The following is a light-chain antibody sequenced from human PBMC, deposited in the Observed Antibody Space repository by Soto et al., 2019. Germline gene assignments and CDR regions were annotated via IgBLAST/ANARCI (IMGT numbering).Light chain of an antibody. V-gene: IGKV3-15*01. CDR1: QSVSSN. Sequence: EIVMTQSPATLSVSPGERATLSCRASQSVSSNLAWYQQKPGQAPRLLIYGASTRATGIPARFSGSGSGTEFTLTISSLQSEDFAVYYCQQYNNWPPNLTFGQGTKVEIE. CDR3: QQYNNWPPNLT. J-gene: IGKJ1*01. CDR2: GAS.